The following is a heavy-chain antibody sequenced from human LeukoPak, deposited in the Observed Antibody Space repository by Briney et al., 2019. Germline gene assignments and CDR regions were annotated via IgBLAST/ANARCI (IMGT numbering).Heavy chain of an antibody. D-gene: IGHD5-12*01. CDR3: ARAIVAATGFDY. CDR1: GFTFSRYS. J-gene: IGHJ4*02. CDR2: ISSSSSSYI. Sequence: PGGSLTLPCAASGFTFSRYSKNWVRQAPGKGLEWVSSISSSSSSYIYYADSAKGRFTISRDNAKNSLYLQMNSLRAEDTAVYYCARAIVAATGFDYWGQGTLVTVSS. V-gene: IGHV3-21*01.